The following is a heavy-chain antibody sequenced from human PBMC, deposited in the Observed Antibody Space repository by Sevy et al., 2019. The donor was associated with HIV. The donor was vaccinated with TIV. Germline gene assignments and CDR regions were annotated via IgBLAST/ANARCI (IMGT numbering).Heavy chain of an antibody. Sequence: GGSLRLSCAASGFTFSYYYMNWVRQAPGKGLEWVSYISSASSYINYADSVKGRFTISRDNAKNSLYLQMNSLRAEDTAVYYCARGGYYVSNPDDWGQGTLVTVSS. CDR3: ARGGYYVSNPDD. D-gene: IGHD3-10*02. V-gene: IGHV3-21*01. J-gene: IGHJ4*02. CDR1: GFTFSYYY. CDR2: ISSASSYI.